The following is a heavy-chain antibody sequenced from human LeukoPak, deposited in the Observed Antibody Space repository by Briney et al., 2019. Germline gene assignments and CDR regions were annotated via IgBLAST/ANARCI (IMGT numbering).Heavy chain of an antibody. CDR1: GGTFSSCA. V-gene: IGHV1-69*13. J-gene: IGHJ5*02. D-gene: IGHD4-17*01. CDR3: ARRVGPKTTVTTSVWFDP. Sequence: SVKVSCKASGGTFSSCAISWVRQAPGQGLEWMGGIIPIFGTANYAQKFQGRVTITADESTSTAYMELSSLRSEDTAVYYCARRVGPKTTVTTSVWFDPWGQGTLVTVSS. CDR2: IIPIFGTA.